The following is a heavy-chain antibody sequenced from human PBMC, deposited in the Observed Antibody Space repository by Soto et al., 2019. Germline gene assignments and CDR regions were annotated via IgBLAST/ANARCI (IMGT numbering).Heavy chain of an antibody. V-gene: IGHV4-39*01. D-gene: IGHD3-10*01. CDR1: GGSISSSSYY. J-gene: IGHJ3*02. Sequence: QVQLQESGPGLVKPSETLSLICTVSGGSISSSSYYWGWIRQPPGQGLEWIGSIYYGGTTYYNPSVKCRVAMSVDTSKNQFSLQVSSVSAADTAVYYCAKPRKKIRGVDAFDIWAQGRMGTVSS. CDR3: AKPRKKIRGVDAFDI. CDR2: IYYGGTT.